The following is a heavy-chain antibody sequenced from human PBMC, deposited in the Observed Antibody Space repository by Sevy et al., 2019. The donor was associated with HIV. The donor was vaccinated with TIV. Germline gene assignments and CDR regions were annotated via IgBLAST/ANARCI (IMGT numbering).Heavy chain of an antibody. D-gene: IGHD6-13*01. J-gene: IGHJ6*02. CDR1: GGSIHNSY. V-gene: IGHV4-59*01. CDR3: AREYSSSETLHV. Sequence: SETLSLTCTVSGGSIHNSYWSWIRQSPGKGLEWIGYIHSSGSTNGNPSLKGRVTISEDTSKNQFSLNLKSVTAADSGIYYCAREYSSSETLHVWGQGTTVTVSS. CDR2: IHSSGST.